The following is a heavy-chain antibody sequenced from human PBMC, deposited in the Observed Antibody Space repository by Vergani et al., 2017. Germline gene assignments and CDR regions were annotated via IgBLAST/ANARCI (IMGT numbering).Heavy chain of an antibody. CDR1: GGTFSSYA. V-gene: IGHV1-69*06. Sequence: QVQLVQSGAEVKKPGSSVKVSCKASGGTFSSYAISWVRQAPGQGLEWMGGIIPIFGTANYAQKLQGRVTMTTDTSTSTAYMELRSLRSDDTAVYYCARDGRYCSGCSGYSDYWGQGTLVTVSS. D-gene: IGHD2-15*01. CDR3: ARDGRYCSGCSGYSDY. CDR2: IIPIFGTA. J-gene: IGHJ4*02.